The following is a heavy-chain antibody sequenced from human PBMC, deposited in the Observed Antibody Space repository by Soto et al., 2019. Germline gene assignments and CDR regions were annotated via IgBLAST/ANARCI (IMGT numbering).Heavy chain of an antibody. Sequence: PGGSLRLSCAASGFTFSSYSMNWVRQAPGKGLEWVSSISSSSSYIYYADSVKGRFTISRDNAKNSLYLQMNSLRAEDTAVYYCARGRVTTILSTVYYYYHGMDVWGQGTTVTVSS. D-gene: IGHD5-12*01. CDR2: ISSSSSYI. V-gene: IGHV3-21*01. J-gene: IGHJ6*02. CDR3: ARGRVTTILSTVYYYYHGMDV. CDR1: GFTFSSYS.